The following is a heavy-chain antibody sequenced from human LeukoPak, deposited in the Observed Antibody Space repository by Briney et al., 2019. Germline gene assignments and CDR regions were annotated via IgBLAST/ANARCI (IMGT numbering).Heavy chain of an antibody. J-gene: IGHJ4*02. CDR3: AQQLGYCSGGSCYFTY. CDR1: GFAFNNYA. D-gene: IGHD2-15*01. Sequence: GGSLRLSCAASGFAFNNYAMSWVRQAPGKGLQWVSAISNSGGSTYYADSVKGRFTISRDNSKNTLYLQMNSLRAEDTAVYYCAQQLGYCSGGSCYFTYWGQGTLVTVSS. V-gene: IGHV3-23*01. CDR2: ISNSGGST.